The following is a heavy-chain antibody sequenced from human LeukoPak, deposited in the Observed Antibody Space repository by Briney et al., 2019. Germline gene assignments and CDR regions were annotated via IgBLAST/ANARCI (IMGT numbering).Heavy chain of an antibody. CDR3: TRHLRGVTAMAPADDAFDI. Sequence: GGSLRLSYAASGFTFSGSAMHWVRQASGKGLEWVGRIRSKANSYATAYAASVKGRFTISRDDSKNTAYLQMNSLKTEDTAVYYCTRHLRGVTAMAPADDAFDIWGQGTMVTVSS. CDR1: GFTFSGSA. V-gene: IGHV3-73*01. D-gene: IGHD5-18*01. CDR2: IRSKANSYAT. J-gene: IGHJ3*02.